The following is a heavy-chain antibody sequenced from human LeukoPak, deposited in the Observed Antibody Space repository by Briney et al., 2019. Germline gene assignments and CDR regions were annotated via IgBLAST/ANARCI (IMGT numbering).Heavy chain of an antibody. CDR2: ISYDGSNK. V-gene: IGHV3-30*18. CDR3: AKDWGFRGDRDAFDI. Sequence: PGGSLRLSCAASGFTFSSYGMHWVRQAPGKGLEWVAVISYDGSNKYYADSVKGRFTISRDNSKNTLYLQMNSLRAEDTAVYYCAKDWGFRGDRDAFDIWGQGTMVTVSS. D-gene: IGHD3-10*01. CDR1: GFTFSSYG. J-gene: IGHJ3*02.